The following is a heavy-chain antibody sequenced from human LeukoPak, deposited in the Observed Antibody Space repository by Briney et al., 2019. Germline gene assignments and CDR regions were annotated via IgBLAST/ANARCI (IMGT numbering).Heavy chain of an antibody. CDR3: ATEKGGEALDI. CDR2: LSPAGSNK. J-gene: IGHJ3*02. CDR1: GFTFSTYT. V-gene: IGHV3-30*01. D-gene: IGHD3-10*01. Sequence: GGSLRLSCAAPGFTFSTYTMHWVRQAPGKGLEWVALLSPAGSNKYYADSVKGRFTISRDNSKNTLYLEMDSLRAEDTAVFYCATEKGGEALDIWGQGTMVTVSS.